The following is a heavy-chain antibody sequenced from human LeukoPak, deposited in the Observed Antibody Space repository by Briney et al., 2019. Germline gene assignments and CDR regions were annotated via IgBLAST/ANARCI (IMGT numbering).Heavy chain of an antibody. CDR1: GFTFSSYS. V-gene: IGHV3-48*02. J-gene: IGHJ5*02. D-gene: IGHD2-15*01. Sequence: PGGSLRLSCAASGFTFSSYSMNWVRQAPGKGLEWVSYISSSSSTIYYADSVKGRFTISRDNAKNTLYLQMNSLRDEDTAVYYFARDRSITPRWSGWFDPWGQGTLVTVSS. CDR3: ARDRSITPRWSGWFDP. CDR2: ISSSSSTI.